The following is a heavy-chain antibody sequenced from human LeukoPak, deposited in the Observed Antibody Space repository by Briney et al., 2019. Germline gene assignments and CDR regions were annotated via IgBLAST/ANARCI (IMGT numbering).Heavy chain of an antibody. J-gene: IGHJ3*02. CDR3: ARAWEVYYDSSAPDI. CDR2: ISYDGSNK. CDR1: GFTFSSYA. Sequence: GGSLRLSCAASGFTFSSYAMHWVRQAPGKGLEWVAVISYDGSNKYYADSVKGRFTISRDNSKNTLYLQMNSLRAEDTAVYYCARAWEVYYDSSAPDIWGQGTMVTVSS. D-gene: IGHD3-22*01. V-gene: IGHV3-30-3*01.